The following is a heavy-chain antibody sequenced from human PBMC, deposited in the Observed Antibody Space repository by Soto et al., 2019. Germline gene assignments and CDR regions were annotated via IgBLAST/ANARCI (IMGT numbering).Heavy chain of an antibody. CDR1: GGSMSEYF. V-gene: IGHV4-59*01. CDR2: IYYLGST. D-gene: IGHD3-10*01. CDR3: ARDGYDGSGSPYPAY. Sequence: SETLSHTCSVSGGSMSEYFWSWIRQSPGKGLEWIGYIYYLGSTDYNPSLKSRVTISVDTSKRQFSLRLTSVTAADTAVYYCARDGYDGSGSPYPAYWGPGTQVTVSS. J-gene: IGHJ4*02.